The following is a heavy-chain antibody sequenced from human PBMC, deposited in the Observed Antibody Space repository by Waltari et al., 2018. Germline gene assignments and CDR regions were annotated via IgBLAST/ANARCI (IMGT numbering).Heavy chain of an antibody. D-gene: IGHD1-7*01. V-gene: IGHV3-74*01. CDR3: ARDLNYKVDY. CDR2: INSEGITT. J-gene: IGHJ4*02. CDR1: GFTFGTYI. Sequence: EVQLVESGGGSVQPGGSLRLSCAASGFTFGTYIMHWVRQAPGKGLVLVASINSEGITTRYVDSVKGRFTISRDNAKNTLYLEMNSLRVEDTAMYYCARDLNYKVDYWGQGVLVTVSS.